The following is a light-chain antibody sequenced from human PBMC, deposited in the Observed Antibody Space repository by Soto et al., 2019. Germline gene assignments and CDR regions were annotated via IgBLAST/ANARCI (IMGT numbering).Light chain of an antibody. Sequence: DIQMTQSPSPLFGSVGARVTITCRASQTISSWLAWYQQKTGKDPKLLIYKASTLKSGVPSRFSGSGSGTEFTLTISSLQPDEFATYYCQHYNSYSEAFGQGTKVDIK. CDR1: QTISSW. CDR3: QHYNSYSEA. J-gene: IGKJ1*01. V-gene: IGKV1-5*03. CDR2: KAS.